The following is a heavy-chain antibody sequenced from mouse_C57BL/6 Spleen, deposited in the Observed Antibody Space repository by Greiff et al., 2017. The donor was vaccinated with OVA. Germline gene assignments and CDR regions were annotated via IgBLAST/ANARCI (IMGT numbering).Heavy chain of an antibody. J-gene: IGHJ1*03. D-gene: IGHD4-1*02. CDR2: IYPSDSET. CDR3: ASTGTRWYFDV. CDR1: GYTFTSYW. Sequence: VQLQQPGAELVRPGSSVKLSCKASGYTFTSYWMDWVKQRPGQGLEWIGNIYPSDSETHYNQKFKDKATLTVDKSSSTAYMQLSSLTSEDSAAYYCASTGTRWYFDVWGTGTTVTVSS. V-gene: IGHV1-61*01.